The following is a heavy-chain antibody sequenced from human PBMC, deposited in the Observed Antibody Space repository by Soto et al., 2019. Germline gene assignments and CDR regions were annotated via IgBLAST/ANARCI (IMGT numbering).Heavy chain of an antibody. CDR3: ARHITPGTKDSFYVMDV. CDR2: IYPGDSDT. Sequence: LGESLKISCKGSGSSFTNYWIAWVRQMPGKGLEWMGIIYPGDSDTRYNPSFQGQVTISADKSISTAYVQWSSLKASDTGMYFCARHITPGTKDSFYVMDVGGQGTTVTVSS. V-gene: IGHV5-51*01. D-gene: IGHD1-1*01. CDR1: GSSFTNYW. J-gene: IGHJ6*02.